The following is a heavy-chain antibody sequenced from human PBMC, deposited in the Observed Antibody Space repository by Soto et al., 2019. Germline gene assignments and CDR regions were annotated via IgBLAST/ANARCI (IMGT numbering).Heavy chain of an antibody. D-gene: IGHD2-8*01. V-gene: IGHV1-2*04. J-gene: IGHJ5*02. CDR3: ARDQGRCPYNWFDV. CDR1: GFTFTGYY. Sequence: QALLVQSGAELKKPGASVKVSCKASGFTFTGYYMHWVRQAPGQGPEWMGWINPNTGGTKYAQKFQGCVTMTRDTSIITAYLEVTRLSSNDTAVYYCARDQGRCPYNWFDVWGQGTLVTVAS. CDR2: INPNTGGT.